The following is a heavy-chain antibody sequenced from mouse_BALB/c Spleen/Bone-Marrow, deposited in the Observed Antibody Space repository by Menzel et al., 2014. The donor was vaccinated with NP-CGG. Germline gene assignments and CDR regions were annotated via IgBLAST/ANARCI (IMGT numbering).Heavy chain of an antibody. CDR3: TRGDYYGSSSFAY. CDR1: GYTFTSYW. Sequence: VQLQQSGAELVRPGASVKLSCKASGYTFTSYWINWVKQRPGQGLQWIGNIYPSDSYTNYNQKFKDKATLTVDKSSSTAYMQLSCPTSEDSAVYYCTRGDYYGSSSFAYWGQGTLVTVST. J-gene: IGHJ3*01. CDR2: IYPSDSYT. V-gene: IGHV1-69*02. D-gene: IGHD1-1*01.